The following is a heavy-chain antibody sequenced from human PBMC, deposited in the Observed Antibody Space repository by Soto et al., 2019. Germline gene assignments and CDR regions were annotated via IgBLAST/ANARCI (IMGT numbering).Heavy chain of an antibody. J-gene: IGHJ6*02. CDR3: ARHSPPMYDILTGTTLDPYYGMDV. D-gene: IGHD3-9*01. CDR2: IYYSVST. CDR1: GGSISSYY. V-gene: IGHV4-59*08. Sequence: SLTCSVSGGSISSYYWSWIRQPPGKGLEWIGYIYYSVSTNYNPSLKSRVTISVDTSKNQFSLKLSSVTAADTAVYYCARHSPPMYDILTGTTLDPYYGMDVWGQGTTVTVSS.